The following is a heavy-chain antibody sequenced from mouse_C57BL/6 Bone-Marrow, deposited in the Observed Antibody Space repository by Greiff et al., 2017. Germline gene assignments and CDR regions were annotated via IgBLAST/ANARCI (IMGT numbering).Heavy chain of an antibody. Sequence: QVQLQQSGAELVKPGASVKMSCKASGYTFTSYWITWVKQRPGQGLEWIGDIYPGSGSTNYNEKFKSKATLTVDTSSSTAYMQLSSLTSEDSAVYYCARACLFYFDYWGQDTTLTVSS. CDR2: IYPGSGST. J-gene: IGHJ2*01. CDR1: GYTFTSYW. D-gene: IGHD6-2*01. V-gene: IGHV1-55*01. CDR3: ARACLFYFDY.